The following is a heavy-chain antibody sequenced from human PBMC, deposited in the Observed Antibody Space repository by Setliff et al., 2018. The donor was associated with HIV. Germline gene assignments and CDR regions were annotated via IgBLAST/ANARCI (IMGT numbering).Heavy chain of an antibody. V-gene: IGHV1-18*01. CDR2: ISGYTGNT. Sequence: ASVQVSCKASGYTFTSYGITWVRQAPGQGLEWMGWISGYTGNTNYAQKLQGRVTMTTDTSTTTAYMDLRSLRSDDTAVYYCARVGFIGNYDNSGYLDYWGQGTLVTVSS. CDR1: GYTFTSYG. CDR3: ARVGFIGNYDNSGYLDY. D-gene: IGHD3-22*01. J-gene: IGHJ4*02.